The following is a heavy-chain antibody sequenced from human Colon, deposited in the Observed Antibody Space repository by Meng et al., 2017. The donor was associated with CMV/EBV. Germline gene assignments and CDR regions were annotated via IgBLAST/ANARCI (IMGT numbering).Heavy chain of an antibody. CDR3: ARGADVMVAATPKNYYYYNMDV. D-gene: IGHD2-15*01. CDR1: GFTFDDHA. CDR2: ISWNGAIV. J-gene: IGHJ6*02. Sequence: GGSLRLSCAASGFTFDDHAMHWVRQAPGKGLEWVSGISWNGAIVGYADSVKGRFTISRDNAKNSVLLQMSSLRVEDTAVYYCARGADVMVAATPKNYYYYNMDVWGQGTTVTVSS. V-gene: IGHV3-9*01.